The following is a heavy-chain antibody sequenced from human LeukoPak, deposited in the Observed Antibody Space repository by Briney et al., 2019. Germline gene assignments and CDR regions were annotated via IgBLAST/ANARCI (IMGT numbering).Heavy chain of an antibody. CDR2: ISYDGSNK. V-gene: IGHV3-30*04. J-gene: IGHJ4*02. D-gene: IGHD6-19*01. Sequence: GGSLRLSCAASGFTFSSYAMHWVRQAPGKGLEWVAVISYDGSNKYYADSVKGRFTISRDNSKNTLYLQLNSLRAEDTAVYYCARGRYSSGWYYFDYWGQGTLVTVSS. CDR3: ARGRYSSGWYYFDY. CDR1: GFTFSSYA.